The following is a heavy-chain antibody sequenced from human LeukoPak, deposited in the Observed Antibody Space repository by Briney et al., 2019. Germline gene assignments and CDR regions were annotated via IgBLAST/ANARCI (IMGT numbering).Heavy chain of an antibody. CDR1: GFTFSSYA. CDR3: ATSSSWSYYYALDV. V-gene: IGHV3-48*01. D-gene: IGHD6-13*01. Sequence: GGSLRPSCAASGFTFSSYAMNWVRQAPGRGPEWISYISGSSSTMKYADSVKGRFTISRDNAKNSLYLQMNSLRAEDTAVYYCATSSSWSYYYALDVWGQGTTVTVSS. J-gene: IGHJ6*02. CDR2: ISGSSSTM.